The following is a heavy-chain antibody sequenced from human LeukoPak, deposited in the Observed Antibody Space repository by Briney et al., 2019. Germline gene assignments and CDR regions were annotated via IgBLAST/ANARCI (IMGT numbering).Heavy chain of an antibody. Sequence: GRSLRLSCAASGFTFSSYAMHWVRQAPGNGLEWVAFISYDGSNKYYADSVKGRFTISRDNSKNTLYLQMNSLRAEDTAVYYCARDRISYDFWSGYPDYWGQGTLVTVSS. CDR2: ISYDGSNK. V-gene: IGHV3-30-3*01. CDR1: GFTFSSYA. D-gene: IGHD3-3*01. J-gene: IGHJ4*02. CDR3: ARDRISYDFWSGYPDY.